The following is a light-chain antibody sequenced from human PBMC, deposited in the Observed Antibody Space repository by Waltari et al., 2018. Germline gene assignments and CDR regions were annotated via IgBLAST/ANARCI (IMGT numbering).Light chain of an antibody. CDR1: SSDVARYKY. CDR2: DVS. Sequence: QSALTQPHSVSGSPGQSVTISCTGTSSDVARYKYVSWYPQPPGKAPKLMISDVSNRPSGVPDRFSGSKSGNTASLTISGLQAEDEADYYCSAHAGTYAYWVFGGGTKLTVL. CDR3: SAHAGTYAYWV. V-gene: IGLV2-11*02. J-gene: IGLJ3*02.